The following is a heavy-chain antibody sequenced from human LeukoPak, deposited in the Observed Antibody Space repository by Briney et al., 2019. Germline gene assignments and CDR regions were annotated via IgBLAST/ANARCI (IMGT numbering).Heavy chain of an antibody. J-gene: IGHJ5*02. V-gene: IGHV1-8*01. D-gene: IGHD2-15*01. CDR2: MNPNSGNT. CDR1: GYTFTSYD. Sequence: ASVKVSCKASGYTFTSYDTNWVRQATGQGLEWMGWMNPNSGNTGYAQKFQGRVTMTRNTSISTAYMELSSLRSEDTAVYYCARAYCSGGSCYWGPDYNWFDPWGQGTLVTVSS. CDR3: ARAYCSGGSCYWGPDYNWFDP.